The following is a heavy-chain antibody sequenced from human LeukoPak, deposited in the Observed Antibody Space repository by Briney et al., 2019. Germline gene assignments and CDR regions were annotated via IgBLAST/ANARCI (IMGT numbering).Heavy chain of an antibody. V-gene: IGHV3-7*01. CDR3: AREEASGYDYLGAFDI. J-gene: IGHJ3*02. CDR1: GFTFRRYW. D-gene: IGHD5-12*01. CDR2: IKQDGSEK. Sequence: GGSLGLSCAASGFTFRRYWMSWARQASGKGLEWVANIKQDGSEKYYVDSVKGRFTISRDNSKNMLYLQMNSLRAEDTAVYYCAREEASGYDYLGAFDIWGQGTMVTVSS.